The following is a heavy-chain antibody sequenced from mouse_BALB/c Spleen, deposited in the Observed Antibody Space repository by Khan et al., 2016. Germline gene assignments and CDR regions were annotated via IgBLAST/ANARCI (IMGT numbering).Heavy chain of an antibody. D-gene: IGHD2-10*01. J-gene: IGHJ3*01. V-gene: IGHV14-1*02. CDR2: IDPENGNT. CDR3: ARSYYGNYAWFAY. CDR1: GFNIIHYY. Sequence: VQLQQSGAELVRPGALVKLSCKASGFNIIHYYMHWVKQRPEQGLAWIGWIDPENGNTINDPKFQGKAIITADTYSNTVYLQLTSLTSEDTAVYYWARSYYGNYAWFAYWGQGTLVTVSA.